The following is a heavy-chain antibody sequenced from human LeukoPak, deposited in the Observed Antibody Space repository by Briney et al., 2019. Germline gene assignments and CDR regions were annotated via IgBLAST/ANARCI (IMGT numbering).Heavy chain of an antibody. D-gene: IGHD3-22*01. J-gene: IGHJ4*02. Sequence: SQTLSLTCTVSGGSISSGDYYWSWIRQPPGKGLEWIGYIYYSGSTYYNPSLKSRVTISVDTSKNQFPLKLSSVTAADTAVYYCARVHYDRSSIDYWGQGTLVTVSS. V-gene: IGHV4-30-4*01. CDR1: GGSISSGDYY. CDR2: IYYSGST. CDR3: ARVHYDRSSIDY.